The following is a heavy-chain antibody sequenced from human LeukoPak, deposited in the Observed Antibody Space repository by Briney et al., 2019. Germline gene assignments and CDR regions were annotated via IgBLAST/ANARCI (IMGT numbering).Heavy chain of an antibody. D-gene: IGHD3-22*01. CDR1: GGSFSSYY. J-gene: IGHJ4*02. CDR2: INHSGST. CDR3: ARGHTYYYDSRGPDY. V-gene: IGHV4-34*01. Sequence: PSETLSLTCAVYGGSFSSYYWSWIRQPPGKGLEWIGQINHSGSTNYNPSLKSRVTISVDTSKNQFSLKLSSVTAADTAVYYCARGHTYYYDSRGPDYWGQGTLVTVSS.